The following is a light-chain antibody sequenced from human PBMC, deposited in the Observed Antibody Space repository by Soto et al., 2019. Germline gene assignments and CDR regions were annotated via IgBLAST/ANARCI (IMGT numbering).Light chain of an antibody. CDR1: QSVNTD. CDR3: QQYNNWPPWT. V-gene: IGKV3-15*01. CDR2: GAS. Sequence: EIVMTQSPATLSVSPGERATLSCRASQSVNTDLAWYQQKPGQAPWLLIYGASTRAAGIPARFSGSGSGTEFTLTISSLQSEDFAVYYCQQYNNWPPWTFGQGTRVEIK. J-gene: IGKJ1*01.